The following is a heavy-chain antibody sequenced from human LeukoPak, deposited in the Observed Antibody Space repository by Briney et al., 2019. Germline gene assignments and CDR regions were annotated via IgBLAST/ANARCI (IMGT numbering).Heavy chain of an antibody. V-gene: IGHV3-7*01. J-gene: IGHJ4*02. CDR2: MNEYGSEI. Sequence: GGSLRLSCAVSGFIFSDFSMSWVRQAPGKGLEWVAKMNEYGSEIFYVDSVKGRFTISRDNAKNSLYLQMNRLRAEDTAVYYCARALWGYYDGSGYPFDYWGQGILVTVSS. D-gene: IGHD3-22*01. CDR3: ARALWGYYDGSGYPFDY. CDR1: GFIFSDFS.